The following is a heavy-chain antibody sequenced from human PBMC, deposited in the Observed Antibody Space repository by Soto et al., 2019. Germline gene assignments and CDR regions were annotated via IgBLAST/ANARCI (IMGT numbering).Heavy chain of an antibody. J-gene: IGHJ4*02. D-gene: IGHD3-10*01. V-gene: IGHV3-74*03. CDR2: INDDGSTT. CDR3: ARGNYGPDY. CDR1: GFTFRTSW. Sequence: EVQLVESGGGLVQPGGSLRLSCAASGFTFRTSWMYWVHQPPGKGLVWVSRINDDGSTTTYADSVKGRFTISRDNAKHTLFMQMDSLSAEDMGVYSCARGNYGPDYWGQGTLVTVSS.